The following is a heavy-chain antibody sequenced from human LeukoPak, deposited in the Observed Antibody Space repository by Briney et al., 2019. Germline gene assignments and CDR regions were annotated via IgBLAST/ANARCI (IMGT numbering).Heavy chain of an antibody. D-gene: IGHD1-26*01. CDR3: ASDGSYDY. Sequence: GGSLRLSCVASGFPFSSYWMTWVRQAPGKGLEWVANIKQDGSKKSYVDSVKSRFTISRDNAKNSLYLQMNSLRAEGTAVYYCASDGSYDYWGQGTLVTVSS. J-gene: IGHJ4*02. CDR2: IKQDGSKK. V-gene: IGHV3-7*01. CDR1: GFPFSSYW.